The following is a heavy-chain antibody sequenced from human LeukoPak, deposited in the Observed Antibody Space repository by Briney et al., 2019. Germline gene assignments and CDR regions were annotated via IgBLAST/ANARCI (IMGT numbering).Heavy chain of an antibody. D-gene: IGHD3-9*01. Sequence: PGGSLRLSCTASGLSISTNYMGWVRQAPGKGLEWVSTTLNTGSTFYADSVQGRFTISRDTSKNTLYLQMNSLRAEDTAVYYCAKELVAEQTGFVYWGQGTLVTVSS. V-gene: IGHV3-66*01. CDR2: TLNTGST. CDR1: GLSISTNY. J-gene: IGHJ4*02. CDR3: AKELVAEQTGFVY.